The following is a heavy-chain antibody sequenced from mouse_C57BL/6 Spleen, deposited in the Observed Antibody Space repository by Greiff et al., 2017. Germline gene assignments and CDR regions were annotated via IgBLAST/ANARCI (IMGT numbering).Heavy chain of an antibody. Sequence: EVHLVESGGGLVKPGGSLKLSCAASGFTFSSYAMSWVRQTPEKRLEWVATISDGGSYTYYPDNVKGRFTISRDNATNNLYLQMSHLKSEDTAMXYCASDNGCSYFDYWGQGTTLTVSS. J-gene: IGHJ2*01. CDR3: ASDNGCSYFDY. CDR2: ISDGGSYT. D-gene: IGHD1-1*01. V-gene: IGHV5-4*01. CDR1: GFTFSSYA.